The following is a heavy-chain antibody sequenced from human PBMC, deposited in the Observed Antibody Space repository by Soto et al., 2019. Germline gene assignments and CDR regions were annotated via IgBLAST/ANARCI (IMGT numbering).Heavy chain of an antibody. CDR3: XRSXXSNCFITICYSYYYYYGMDF. CDR1: GYSFTSYW. J-gene: IGHJ6*02. D-gene: IGHD2-2*01. V-gene: IGHV5-51*01. Sequence: SLKISCKGSGYSFTSYWIGWVRQMPGKGLEWMGIIYPGDSDTRYSPSFQGQVTISADKSISTAYLQWSSLKASDTAMYYCXRSXXSNCFITICYSYYYYYGMDFWGQGTTVTV. CDR2: IYPGDSDT.